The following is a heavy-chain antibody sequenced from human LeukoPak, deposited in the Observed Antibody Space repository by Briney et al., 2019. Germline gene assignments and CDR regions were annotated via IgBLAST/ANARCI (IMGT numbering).Heavy chain of an antibody. CDR3: AKWSGFGDD. V-gene: IGHV3-23*01. CDR2: ISGSGDST. CDR1: GFTFSSNS. J-gene: IGHJ4*02. D-gene: IGHD3-10*01. Sequence: GGSLRLSCAASGFTFSSNSMTWVRQTPGKGLEWVSGISGSGDSTYYADSVKGRFTISRDNSRNTLYLQMSSLRAEDTAVYYCAKWSGFGDDWGQGTLVTVSS.